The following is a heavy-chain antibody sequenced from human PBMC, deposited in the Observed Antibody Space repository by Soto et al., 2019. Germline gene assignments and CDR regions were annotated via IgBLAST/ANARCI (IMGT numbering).Heavy chain of an antibody. CDR1: GFTFSSYA. CDR3: ARDSARRGWYYPVHYYYYYGMDV. Sequence: PXGSLGLSFAASGFTFSSYAVHWVRQAPGKGLEWVAVISYDGSNKYYADSVKGRFTISRDNSKNTLYLQMNSLRAEDTAVYYCARDSARRGWYYPVHYYYYYGMDVWGQGTTVTVSS. CDR2: ISYDGSNK. V-gene: IGHV3-30-3*01. D-gene: IGHD6-19*01. J-gene: IGHJ6*02.